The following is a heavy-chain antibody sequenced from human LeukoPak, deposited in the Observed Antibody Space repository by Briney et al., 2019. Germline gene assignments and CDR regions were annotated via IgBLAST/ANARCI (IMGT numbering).Heavy chain of an antibody. CDR3: AKASGWSSPLSDY. CDR2: IRYDGSNK. Sequence: GGSLRLSCAASGFTFSSYGMHWVRQAPGKGLEWVAFIRYDGSNKYYADSVKGRFTISRDNSKNTLYLQMNSLRAEDTAVYYCAKASGWSSPLSDYWGQGTLVTVSS. V-gene: IGHV3-30*02. J-gene: IGHJ4*02. D-gene: IGHD3-3*01. CDR1: GFTFSSYG.